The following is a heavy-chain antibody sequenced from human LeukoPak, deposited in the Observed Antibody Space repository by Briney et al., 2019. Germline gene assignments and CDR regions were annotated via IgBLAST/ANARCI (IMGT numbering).Heavy chain of an antibody. D-gene: IGHD2-2*01. CDR2: ISRSSSYI. V-gene: IGHV3-21*01. CDR1: GFTFSSYS. J-gene: IGHJ4*02. CDR3: AREREVYCSSTSCRDY. Sequence: GGSLRLSCAASGFTFSSYSMNWVRQAPGKGLEWVSSISRSSSYIYYADSVKGRFTISRDNAKNSLYLQMNSLRAEDTAVYFCAREREVYCSSTSCRDYWGQGTLVTVSS.